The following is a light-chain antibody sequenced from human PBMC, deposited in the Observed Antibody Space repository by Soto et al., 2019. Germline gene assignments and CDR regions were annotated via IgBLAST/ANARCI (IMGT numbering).Light chain of an antibody. Sequence: QSALTQPASVSGSPGQSITISCTGTSSDIGRYNIVSWYQQHPGKAPKLMFCEGTKRPSGVSNRFSGSKSGNTASLTISGLQAEDEADYYCCSYAGSSTYVVFGGGTKVTVL. CDR1: SSDIGRYNI. V-gene: IGLV2-23*01. J-gene: IGLJ2*01. CDR2: EGT. CDR3: CSYAGSSTYVV.